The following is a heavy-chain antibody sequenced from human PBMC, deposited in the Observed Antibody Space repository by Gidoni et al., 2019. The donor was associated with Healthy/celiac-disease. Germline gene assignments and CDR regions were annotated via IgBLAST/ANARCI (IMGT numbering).Heavy chain of an antibody. J-gene: IGHJ4*02. CDR2: INHSGST. D-gene: IGHD6-19*01. V-gene: IGHV4-34*01. CDR3: ARGGTPRRIRAVAGLDY. Sequence: QVQLQQWGAGLLKPSETLSLTCAVYGGSFSGYYWSWIRQPPGKGLEWIGEINHSGSTNYNPSLKSRVTISVDTSKNQFSLKLSSVTAADTAVYYCARGGTPRRIRAVAGLDYWGQGTLVTVSS. CDR1: GGSFSGYY.